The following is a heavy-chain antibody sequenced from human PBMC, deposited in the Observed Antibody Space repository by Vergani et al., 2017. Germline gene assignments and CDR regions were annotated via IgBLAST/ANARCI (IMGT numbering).Heavy chain of an antibody. CDR2: IYSGGSK. J-gene: IGHJ4*02. V-gene: IGHV3-66*01. Sequence: VQLVESGGGVVQPGRSLRLSCAASGFTVSSNYMSWVRQAPGKGLEWVSVIYSGGSKYYADSVKSRITISRDNSKNTLYLQMNSLRAENTAVYYCARVLGASFDYWGQGTLVTVSS. CDR3: ARVLGASFDY. CDR1: GFTVSSNY. D-gene: IGHD3-3*01.